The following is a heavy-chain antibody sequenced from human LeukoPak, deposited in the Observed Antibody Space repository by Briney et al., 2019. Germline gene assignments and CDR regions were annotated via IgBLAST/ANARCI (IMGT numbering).Heavy chain of an antibody. D-gene: IGHD2-2*01. V-gene: IGHV3-11*01. Sequence: GGSLRLSCAVSGFTFTDTYMTWIRQAPGKGLESLSYISPSGTDISYADSVKGRFTISRDNAKNSLYLQMNSLRAEDTALYYCAKGRRGIVVVPAATNWGQGTLVTVSS. CDR3: AKGRRGIVVVPAATN. CDR2: ISPSGTDI. CDR1: GFTFTDTY. J-gene: IGHJ4*02.